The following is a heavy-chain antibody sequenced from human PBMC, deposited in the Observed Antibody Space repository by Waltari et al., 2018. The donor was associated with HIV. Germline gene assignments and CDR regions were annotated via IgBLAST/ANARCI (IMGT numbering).Heavy chain of an antibody. Sequence: EVQLVESGGGLVQPGGSLRLSCAASGFTFSSYSMNWVRQAPGKGLDWVSYISSSSSTIYYADSVKGRFTISRDNAKNSLYLQMNSLRDEDTAVYYCAREQYCTNGVCPDYWGQGTLVTVSS. CDR1: GFTFSSYS. D-gene: IGHD2-8*01. V-gene: IGHV3-48*02. CDR3: AREQYCTNGVCPDY. J-gene: IGHJ4*02. CDR2: ISSSSSTI.